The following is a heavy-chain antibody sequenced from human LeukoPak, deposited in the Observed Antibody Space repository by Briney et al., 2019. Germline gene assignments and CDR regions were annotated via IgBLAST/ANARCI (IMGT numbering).Heavy chain of an antibody. D-gene: IGHD5-18*01. J-gene: IGHJ4*02. CDR1: GDSISSTNYY. Sequence: SETLSLTCTVSGDSISSTNYYWGWIRQPPGKGLEWIGSIYYSRNTYYNPSRESRVTISRDMSKNQFSLKLSSVTAADTAIYYCARDASRIQLWPLWGQGTLVTVSS. V-gene: IGHV4-39*07. CDR3: ARDASRIQLWPL. CDR2: IYYSRNT.